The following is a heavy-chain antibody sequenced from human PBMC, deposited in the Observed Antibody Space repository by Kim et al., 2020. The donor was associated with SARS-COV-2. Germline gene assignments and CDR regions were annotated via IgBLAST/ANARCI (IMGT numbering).Heavy chain of an antibody. V-gene: IGHV4-61*01. CDR1: GGSVSSGSYY. J-gene: IGHJ5*02. CDR3: ARAPSPPGADSGYDGWFDP. CDR2: IYYSGST. Sequence: SETLSLTCTVSGGSVSSGSYYWSWIRQPPGKGLEWIGYIYYSGSTNYNPSLKSRVTISVDTSKNQFSLKLSSVTAADTAVYYCARAPSPPGADSGYDGWFDPWGQGTLVTVSS. D-gene: IGHD5-12*01.